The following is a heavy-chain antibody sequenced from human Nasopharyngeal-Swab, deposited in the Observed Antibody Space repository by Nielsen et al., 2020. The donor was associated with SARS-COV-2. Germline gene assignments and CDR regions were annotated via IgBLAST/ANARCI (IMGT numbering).Heavy chain of an antibody. Sequence: SVKVSCKASGGTFSSYAISWVRQAPGQGLEWMGRIIPILGIANYAQKFQGRVTITADKSTSTAYMELSSLRSEDTAVYYCAREIMITFGGVIVESFAYFDYWGQGTLVTVSS. CDR2: IIPILGIA. V-gene: IGHV1-69*04. CDR3: AREIMITFGGVIVESFAYFDY. D-gene: IGHD3-16*02. CDR1: GGTFSSYA. J-gene: IGHJ4*02.